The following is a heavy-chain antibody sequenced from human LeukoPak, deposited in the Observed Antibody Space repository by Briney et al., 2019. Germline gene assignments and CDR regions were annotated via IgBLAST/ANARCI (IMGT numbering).Heavy chain of an antibody. CDR1: GGSFSGYY. CDR2: INHSGST. D-gene: IGHD6-13*01. CDR3: ARVKRYSSSWSDAFDI. Sequence: SETLSLTCAVYGGSFSGYYWSWIRQPPGKGLEWIGEINHSGSTNYNPSLKSRVTISVDTSKNQFSLKLSSVTAADTAVYYCARVKRYSSSWSDAFDIWGQGTMATVSS. V-gene: IGHV4-34*01. J-gene: IGHJ3*02.